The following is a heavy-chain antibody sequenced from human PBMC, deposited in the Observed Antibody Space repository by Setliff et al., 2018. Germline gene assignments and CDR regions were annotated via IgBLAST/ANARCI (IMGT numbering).Heavy chain of an antibody. CDR2: IDPSGGYT. J-gene: IGHJ4*02. D-gene: IGHD5-18*01. Sequence: ASVKVSCKASGYTFTRYYMHLVRQAPGQGLEWMGIIDPSGGYTNYAQKFQGRVTMTRDTSTSTVYMELSSLRSEDTAVYYCARAPLESGYNYGQGHYFDYWGQGTLVTVSS. V-gene: IGHV1-46*01. CDR3: ARAPLESGYNYGQGHYFDY. CDR1: GYTFTRYY.